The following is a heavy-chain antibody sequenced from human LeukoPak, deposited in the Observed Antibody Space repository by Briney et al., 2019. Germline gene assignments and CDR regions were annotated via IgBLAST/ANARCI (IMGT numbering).Heavy chain of an antibody. CDR2: IYTSGST. D-gene: IGHD3-22*01. V-gene: IGHV4-4*07. Sequence: SKTLSLTCTVSGDSISSYYWSWIQQPAGKGLEWIGRIYTSGSTNYNPSLKSRVTMSVDTSKNQFSLKLSSVTAADTAVYYCAREGPHGSGYLNYWGQGTLVTVSS. CDR3: AREGPHGSGYLNY. J-gene: IGHJ4*02. CDR1: GDSISSYY.